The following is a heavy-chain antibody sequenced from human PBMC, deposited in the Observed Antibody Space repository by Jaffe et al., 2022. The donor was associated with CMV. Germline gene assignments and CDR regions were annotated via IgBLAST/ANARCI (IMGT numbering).Heavy chain of an antibody. CDR2: IIPIFGTA. J-gene: IGHJ6*02. CDR1: GGTFSSYA. Sequence: QVQLVQSGAEVKKPGSSVKVSCKASGGTFSSYAISWVRQAPGQGLEWMGGIIPIFGTANYAQKFQGRVTITADESTSTAYMELSSLRSEDTAVYYCARDLGGYSGYDQKIYYYYGMDVWGQGTTVTVSS. V-gene: IGHV1-69*01. CDR3: ARDLGGYSGYDQKIYYYYGMDV. D-gene: IGHD5-12*01.